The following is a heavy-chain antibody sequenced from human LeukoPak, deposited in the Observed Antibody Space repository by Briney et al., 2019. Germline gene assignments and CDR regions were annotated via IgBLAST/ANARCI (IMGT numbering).Heavy chain of an antibody. D-gene: IGHD3-22*01. CDR1: GGSISSYY. CDR3: ARIRYYYDSSGYYHDAFDI. CDR2: IYTSGST. Sequence: PSETLSLTCTVSGGSISSYYWSWIRQPPGKGLEWIGYIYTSGSTHYNPSLKSRVTISVDTSKNQFSLKLSSVTAADTAVYYCARIRYYYDSSGYYHDAFDIWGQGTMVTVSS. J-gene: IGHJ3*02. V-gene: IGHV4-4*09.